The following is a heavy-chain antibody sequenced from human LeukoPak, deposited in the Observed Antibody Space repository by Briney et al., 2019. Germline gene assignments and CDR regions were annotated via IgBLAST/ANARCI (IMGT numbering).Heavy chain of an antibody. D-gene: IGHD3-16*01. J-gene: IGHJ4*02. CDR2: ISLDGFDQ. Sequence: PGRSLRLSCAASGFTFSNYGMHWVRQAPGKGLEWVAVISLDGFDQYYGDSVKGRFTISRDNAKNSLYLQMNSLRVEDTAMYYCARESTGEDFDHWGQGTLVTVSS. CDR3: ARESTGEDFDH. V-gene: IGHV3-30*03. CDR1: GFTFSNYG.